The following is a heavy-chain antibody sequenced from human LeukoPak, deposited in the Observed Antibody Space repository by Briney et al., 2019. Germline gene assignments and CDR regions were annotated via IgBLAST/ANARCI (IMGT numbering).Heavy chain of an antibody. CDR2: ISYDGSNK. D-gene: IGHD6-19*01. CDR3: ARDLKMGYSSGRYSWGTGSSNDY. J-gene: IGHJ4*02. Sequence: GGSLRLSCAASGFTFSSYAMHWVRQAPGKGLEWGAVISYDGSNKYYADSVKGRFTISRDNSKNTLYLQMNSLRAEDTAVYYCARDLKMGYSSGRYSWGTGSSNDYWGQGTLVTVSS. CDR1: GFTFSSYA. V-gene: IGHV3-30*04.